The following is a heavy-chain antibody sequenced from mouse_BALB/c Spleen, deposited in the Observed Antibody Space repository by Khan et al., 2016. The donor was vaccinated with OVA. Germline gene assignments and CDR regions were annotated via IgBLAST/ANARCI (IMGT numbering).Heavy chain of an antibody. V-gene: IGHV9-3-1*01. CDR1: GHTFTNFG. CDR3: ARPPYFSYAMDN. J-gene: IGHJ4*01. CDR2: INTYTGEP. Sequence: QIQLAQSGPELKKPGETVKISCKASGHTFTNFGMNWVKQAPGKGLKWMGWINTYTGEPTYADDFNGRFAFSLEASASTAYLQINNLTNEDTATYFCARPPYFSYAMDNWGQGTSVTVSS. D-gene: IGHD2-10*01.